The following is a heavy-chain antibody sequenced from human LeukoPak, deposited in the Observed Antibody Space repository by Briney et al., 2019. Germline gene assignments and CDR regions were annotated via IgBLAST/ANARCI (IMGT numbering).Heavy chain of an antibody. V-gene: IGHV1-2*02. CDR1: GYTFTGYY. CDR3: ARDPVDCSSTSCPYNWFDP. CDR2: INPNSGGT. J-gene: IGHJ5*02. D-gene: IGHD2-2*01. Sequence: ASVKVSCKASGYTFTGYYMHWVRQASGQGLEWMGWINPNSGGTDYAQKFQGRVTMTRDTSISTAYMELSRLRSDDTAVYYCARDPVDCSSTSCPYNWFDPWGQGTLVTVSS.